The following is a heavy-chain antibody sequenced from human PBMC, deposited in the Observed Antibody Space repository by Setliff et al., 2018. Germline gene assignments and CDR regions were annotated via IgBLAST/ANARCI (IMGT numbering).Heavy chain of an antibody. V-gene: IGHV3-33*01. CDR1: GFTFSSYG. CDR3: ARDDSEITMVRGVRRHYYYGMDV. J-gene: IGHJ6*02. D-gene: IGHD3-10*01. CDR2: IWYDGSNK. Sequence: PGGSLRLSCAASGFTFSSYGMHWVRQAPGKGLEWVAVIWYDGSNKYYADSVKGRFTISRDNAKNSLYLQMNSLRAEDTAVYYCARDDSEITMVRGVRRHYYYGMDVWGQGTTVTVSS.